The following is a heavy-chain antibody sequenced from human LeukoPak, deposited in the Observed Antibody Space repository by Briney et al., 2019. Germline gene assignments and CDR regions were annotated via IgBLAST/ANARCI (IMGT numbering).Heavy chain of an antibody. V-gene: IGHV3-48*03. CDR1: GFTFSSYE. CDR3: ARVGYDWNVFDY. D-gene: IGHD1-20*01. J-gene: IGHJ4*02. CDR2: IGSSGSAI. Sequence: GGSLRLSCAASGFTFSSYEMSWVRQAPGKGLEWVSYIGSSGSAIYYADSVKGRFTISRDNAKNSLYLQMNSLSAEDTALYYCARVGYDWNVFDYWGQGTLVTVSS.